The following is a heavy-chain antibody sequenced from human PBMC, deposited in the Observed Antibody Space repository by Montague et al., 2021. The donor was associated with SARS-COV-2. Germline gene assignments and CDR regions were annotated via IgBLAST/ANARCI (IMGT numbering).Heavy chain of an antibody. D-gene: IGHD2/OR15-2a*01. J-gene: IGHJ4*02. CDR2: IYHSGST. CDR1: GGSIRSGGYY. V-gene: IGHV4-31*03. CDR3: ASSYFGLQTQVDY. Sequence: TLSLTCNVSGGSIRSGGYYWTWVRQHPGKGLEWIGNIYHSGSTYYDPSLKSRLTISVDTSKNQFSLKSNSVSAADTAVYYCASSYFGLQTQVDYWGQGTLVTVSS.